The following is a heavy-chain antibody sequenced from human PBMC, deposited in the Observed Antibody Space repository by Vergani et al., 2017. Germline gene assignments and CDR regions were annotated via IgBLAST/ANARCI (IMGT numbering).Heavy chain of an antibody. CDR3: ARGHYYDSSAFDI. J-gene: IGHJ3*02. CDR2: IYYSGST. CDR1: GGSISSGGYY. Sequence: QVQLQESGPGLVKPSETLSLTCTVSGGSISSGGYYWSWIRQHPGKGLEWIGYIYYSGSTYYNPSLKSRVTISVDTSKNQFSLKLSPVTAADTAVYYCARGHYYDSSAFDIWGQGTMVTVSS. V-gene: IGHV4-31*03. D-gene: IGHD3-22*01.